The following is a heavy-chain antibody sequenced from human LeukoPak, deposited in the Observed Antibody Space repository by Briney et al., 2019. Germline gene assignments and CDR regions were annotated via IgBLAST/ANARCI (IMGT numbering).Heavy chain of an antibody. CDR3: ARYFGNYYDSSGYYDY. D-gene: IGHD3-22*01. Sequence: GGSLRLSCAASGFTFSSYAMNWVRQAPGKGLEWVSVISASGGSTYYADSVKGRFTISRDNAKNSLYLQMNSLRAEDTAVYYCARYFGNYYDSSGYYDYWGQGTLVTVSS. CDR2: ISASGGST. J-gene: IGHJ4*02. V-gene: IGHV3-23*01. CDR1: GFTFSSYA.